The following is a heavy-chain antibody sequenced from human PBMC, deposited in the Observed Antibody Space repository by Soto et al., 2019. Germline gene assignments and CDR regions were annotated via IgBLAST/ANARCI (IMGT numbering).Heavy chain of an antibody. J-gene: IGHJ6*02. CDR2: MNPNSGNT. CDR3: AREVRYYDFWCGSKEHYYYGMDV. V-gene: IGHV1-8*01. Sequence: ASVKVSCKASGYTFTSYDINWVRQATGQGLEWMGWMNPNSGNTGYAQKFQGRVTMTRNTSISTAYMELSSLRSEDTAVYYCAREVRYYDFWCGSKEHYYYGMDVWGQGTTVTVSS. CDR1: GYTFTSYD. D-gene: IGHD3-3*01.